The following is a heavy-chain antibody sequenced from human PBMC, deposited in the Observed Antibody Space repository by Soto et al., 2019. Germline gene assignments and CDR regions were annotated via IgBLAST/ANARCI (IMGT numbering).Heavy chain of an antibody. CDR3: AKDALTIQPKNWFDP. CDR2: ISGSGGST. D-gene: IGHD3-3*01. Sequence: GESLKISCAASGFTFSSYAMSWVRQAPGKGLEWVSAISGSGGSTYYADSVKGRFTISRDNSKNTLYLQMNSLRAEDTAVYYCAKDALTIQPKNWFDPWGQGTLVTVSS. J-gene: IGHJ5*02. V-gene: IGHV3-23*01. CDR1: GFTFSSYA.